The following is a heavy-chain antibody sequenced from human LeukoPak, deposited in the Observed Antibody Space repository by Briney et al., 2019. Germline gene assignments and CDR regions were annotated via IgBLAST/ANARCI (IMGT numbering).Heavy chain of an antibody. V-gene: IGHV3-23*01. J-gene: IGHJ4*02. Sequence: GGSLRLSCAASGFTFSSYAMSWVRQAPGKGLEWCSAISGSGGSTYYADSVKGRFTIYRDNSKNTLYLQMNSLRAEDTAVYYCAKDIAVVRYYFDYWGQGTLVTVSS. CDR2: ISGSGGST. CDR1: GFTFSSYA. D-gene: IGHD3-22*01. CDR3: AKDIAVVRYYFDY.